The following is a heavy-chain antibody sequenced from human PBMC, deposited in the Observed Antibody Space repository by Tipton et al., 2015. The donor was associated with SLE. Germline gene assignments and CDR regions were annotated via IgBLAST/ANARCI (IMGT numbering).Heavy chain of an antibody. V-gene: IGHV4-39*07. CDR1: GDSISSTTYH. CDR2: ISDIGST. J-gene: IGHJ4*02. CDR3: ATDTIFRVVSFFDS. Sequence: TLSLTCTVSGDSISSTTYHWGWIRQPPGKGLEWIGSISDIGSTYSNPSLKSRVTISVDTSKNQFSLRWTSMTAADTAVYYCATDTIFRVVSFFDSWDQGTLVAVSS. D-gene: IGHD3-3*01.